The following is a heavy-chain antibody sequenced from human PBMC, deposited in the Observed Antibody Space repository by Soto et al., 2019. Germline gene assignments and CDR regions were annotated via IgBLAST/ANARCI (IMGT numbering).Heavy chain of an antibody. CDR3: ARDVDTTSRFNRFDP. J-gene: IGHJ5*02. Sequence: QVQLVESGGGVIQPGRSLRLSCEVSGFSLSGYGIHWVRQAPGKGLEWVAVIWYDGIRKNYGDSVRGRFTVSRDSSKNMVYLQMDSLKVEDTALYYCARDVDTTSRFNRFDPWGQGVMVSVSS. CDR1: GFSLSGYG. CDR2: IWYDGIRK. V-gene: IGHV3-33*01. D-gene: IGHD5-18*01.